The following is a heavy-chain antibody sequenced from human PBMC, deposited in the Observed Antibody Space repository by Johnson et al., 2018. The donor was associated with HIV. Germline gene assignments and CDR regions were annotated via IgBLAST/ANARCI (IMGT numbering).Heavy chain of an antibody. CDR2: IYSGGST. Sequence: EVQLVESGGGLVQPGGSLRLSCAASGFTVNSNYMSWVRQAPGKGLEWVSVIYSGGSTYYAASVKGRFTISRDNSKNTLYLQMNSLRAEDTAVYYCARDDIRDGKSFDIWGQGTMVTVSS. J-gene: IGHJ3*02. V-gene: IGHV3-66*01. CDR1: GFTVNSNY. CDR3: ARDDIRDGKSFDI.